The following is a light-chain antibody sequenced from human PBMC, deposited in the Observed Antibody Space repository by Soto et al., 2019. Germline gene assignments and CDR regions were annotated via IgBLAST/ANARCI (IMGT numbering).Light chain of an antibody. CDR1: QSVSSSY. J-gene: IGKJ4*01. Sequence: EIVLTQSPGTLSLSPGERAALSCRASQSVSSSYLAWYQQKPGQAPRLLIYGASTRATGIPDRFSGSGSGTEFILTISSLQSEDFAVYYCQHYNNWLGTFGGGTKVDIK. CDR3: QHYNNWLGT. CDR2: GAS. V-gene: IGKV3-15*01.